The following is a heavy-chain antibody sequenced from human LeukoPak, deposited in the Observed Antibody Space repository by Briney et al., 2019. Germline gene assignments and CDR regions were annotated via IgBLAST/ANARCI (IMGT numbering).Heavy chain of an antibody. CDR2: INPNSGGT. CDR1: GYTFTGYY. J-gene: IGHJ4*02. CDR3: ARVHYDTHDRDGDDY. Sequence: ASVKVSCKASGYTFTGYYMHWGRQAPGQGLEWMGRINPNSGGTNYAQKFQGRVTMTRDTSISTAYMELSRLRSDDTAVYYCARVHYDTHDRDGDDYWGQGTLVTVSS. V-gene: IGHV1-2*06. D-gene: IGHD3-9*01.